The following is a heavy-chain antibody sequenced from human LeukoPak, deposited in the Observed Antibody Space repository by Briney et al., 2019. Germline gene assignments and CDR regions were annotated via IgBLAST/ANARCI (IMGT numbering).Heavy chain of an antibody. CDR1: GGSISSYY. V-gene: IGHV4-59*01. CDR3: ASGSPGTPRPWDYMDV. J-gene: IGHJ6*03. D-gene: IGHD3-10*01. CDR2: IYYSGST. Sequence: SETLSLTCTVSGGSISSYYWSWIRQPPGKGLEWIGYIYYSGSTNYNPSLKSRVTISVDTSKNQFSLKLSSVTAADTAVYYCASGSPGTPRPWDYMDVWGKGTTVTVSS.